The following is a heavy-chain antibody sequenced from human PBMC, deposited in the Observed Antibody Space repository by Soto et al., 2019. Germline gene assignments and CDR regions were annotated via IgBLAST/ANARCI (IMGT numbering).Heavy chain of an antibody. V-gene: IGHV3-64D*06. Sequence: LRLSCSASGFTFTNYAIHWIRQAPGKGLEYVSAISSTGGSTYYADSVKGRFTISRDNSKNTVYLQMSSLRSEDSAVYYCVARYCSSTTCYQVDYWGQGTLVTVSS. CDR1: GFTFTNYA. CDR3: VARYCSSTTCYQVDY. J-gene: IGHJ4*02. CDR2: ISSTGGST. D-gene: IGHD2-2*01.